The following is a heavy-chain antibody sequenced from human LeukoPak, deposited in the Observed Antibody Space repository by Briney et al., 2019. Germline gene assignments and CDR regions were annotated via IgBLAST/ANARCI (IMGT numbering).Heavy chain of an antibody. CDR3: ARHSCTTSTCTGFYGMDV. V-gene: IGHV4-39*01. Sequence: PETLSLTCTVSGVAICSSYHWGGIRQPPGRGLEGIGDMYYSGSTYYNPALKSRVTISVDTSKNQFSLKLSSVTAADTAVYYCARHSCTTSTCTGFYGMDVWGQGTSVTVSS. CDR1: GVAICSSYH. D-gene: IGHD2/OR15-2a*01. J-gene: IGHJ6*02. CDR2: MYYSGST.